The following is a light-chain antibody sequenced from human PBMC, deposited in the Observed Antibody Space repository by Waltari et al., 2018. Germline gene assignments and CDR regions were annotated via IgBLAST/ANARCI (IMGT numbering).Light chain of an antibody. CDR2: RNN. CDR1: SSNIGSNY. V-gene: IGLV1-47*01. J-gene: IGLJ2*01. CDR3: AVWDDRLSGPAV. Sequence: QSVLTQPPSASGATGPRVTFSCSGRSSNIGSNYVYWYQKLPGTAPKLLIYRNNQRPSGVPDRFSGSKSGTSASLAISGLRSEDEADYYCAVWDDRLSGPAVFGAGTKLTVL.